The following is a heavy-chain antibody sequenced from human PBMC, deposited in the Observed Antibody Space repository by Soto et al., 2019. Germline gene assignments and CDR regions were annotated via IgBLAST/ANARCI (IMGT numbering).Heavy chain of an antibody. CDR2: VYHSGST. D-gene: IGHD6-6*01. Sequence: SETLSLTCSVSGVSMRNYYWNWIRQPPGRGLEWIGYVYHSGSTNYNPSLKSRVSMSVDVSRNHFSLTLHSVTAADTAVYFCTSSYSTSSSPDYWGQGTLVTVSS. CDR1: GVSMRNYY. CDR3: TSSYSTSSSPDY. V-gene: IGHV4-59*01. J-gene: IGHJ4*02.